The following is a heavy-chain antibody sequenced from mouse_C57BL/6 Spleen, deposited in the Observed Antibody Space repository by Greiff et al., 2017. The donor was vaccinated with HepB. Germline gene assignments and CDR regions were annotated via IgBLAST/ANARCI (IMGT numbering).Heavy chain of an antibody. V-gene: IGHV1-9*01. D-gene: IGHD2-4*01. J-gene: IGHJ4*01. CDR2: ILPGSGST. CDR1: GYTFTGYW. Sequence: VQLQQSGAELMKPGASVKLSCKATGYTFTGYWIEWVKQRPGHGLEWIGEILPGSGSTNYNEKFKGKATFTADTSSHTAYMHLSSLTTEDSAIYYCARPRYDYDGYYAMDYWGQGTSVTVSS. CDR3: ARPRYDYDGYYAMDY.